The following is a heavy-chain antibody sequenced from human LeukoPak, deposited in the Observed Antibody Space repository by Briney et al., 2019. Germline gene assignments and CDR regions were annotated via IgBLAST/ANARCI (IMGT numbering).Heavy chain of an antibody. CDR1: GGSISSSSYY. Sequence: SETLSLTCSVSGGSISSSSYYWGWIRQPPGKGLEWIGRIYYSGSTYYNPSLKSRVTISVDTSKNQFSLKLSSVTAADTAVYYCARHQGRDIVVVPAAITSRPFDYWGQGTLVTVSS. CDR2: IYYSGST. V-gene: IGHV4-39*01. CDR3: ARHQGRDIVVVPAAITSRPFDY. D-gene: IGHD2-2*02. J-gene: IGHJ4*02.